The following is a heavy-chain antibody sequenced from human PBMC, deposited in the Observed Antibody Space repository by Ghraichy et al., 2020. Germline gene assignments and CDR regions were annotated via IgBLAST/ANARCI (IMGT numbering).Heavy chain of an antibody. CDR1: GFSFSNYA. V-gene: IGHV3-23*01. D-gene: IGHD5/OR15-5a*01. CDR2: ISGSGDRT. CDR3: AKVLGTERSTIPDLDH. J-gene: IGHJ4*02. Sequence: GGSLRLSCAASGFSFSNYAMTWVRQAPGKGLEWVSAISGSGDRTYYADSVKGRFTISRDNHTNTFYVQMSSLRAEDTAVYYCAKVLGTERSTIPDLDHWGQGTLVTVSS.